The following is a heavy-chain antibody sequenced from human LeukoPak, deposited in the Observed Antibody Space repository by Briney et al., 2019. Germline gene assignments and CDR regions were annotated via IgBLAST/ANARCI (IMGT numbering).Heavy chain of an antibody. CDR2: ISYDGSNK. Sequence: GGSLRLSCAASGFTFSSYAMHWVRQAPGKGLEWVAVISYDGSNKYYADSVKGRFTISRDNSKNTLYLQMNSLRPEDTAVYYCARDTRTFDYWGQGTLSPSPQ. D-gene: IGHD1-26*01. CDR3: ARDTRTFDY. V-gene: IGHV3-30*04. J-gene: IGHJ4*02. CDR1: GFTFSSYA.